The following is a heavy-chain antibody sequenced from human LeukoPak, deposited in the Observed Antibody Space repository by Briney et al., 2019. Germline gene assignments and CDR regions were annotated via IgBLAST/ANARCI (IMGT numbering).Heavy chain of an antibody. D-gene: IGHD5-12*01. J-gene: IGHJ4*02. V-gene: IGHV3-9*01. CDR3: AKDKFFGSSGYDWATFDY. Sequence: GGSLRLSCAASGFTFSSYAKSWVRQAPGKGLEWVSGISWNSGSIGYADSVKGRFTISRDNAKNSLYLQMNSLRAEDTALYYCAKDKFFGSSGYDWATFDYWGQGTLVTVSS. CDR1: GFTFSSYA. CDR2: ISWNSGSI.